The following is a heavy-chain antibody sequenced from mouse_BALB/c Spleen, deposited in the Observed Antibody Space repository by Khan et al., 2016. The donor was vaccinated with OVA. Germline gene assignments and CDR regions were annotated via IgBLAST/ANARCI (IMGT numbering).Heavy chain of an antibody. J-gene: IGHJ3*01. CDR3: ARSTYRYDFAY. V-gene: IGHV3-8*02. Sequence: VKLQESGPSLVKPSQTLSLTCSATGDSISNGYWSWIRKFPGNKLEYMGYMIYTGYTDYNPSTKSRLAITRHTTKNRYYLQSHSVPTADTATYYCARSTYRYDFAYWGPGTLVTVSA. CDR1: GDSISNGY. D-gene: IGHD2-14*01. CDR2: MIYTGYT.